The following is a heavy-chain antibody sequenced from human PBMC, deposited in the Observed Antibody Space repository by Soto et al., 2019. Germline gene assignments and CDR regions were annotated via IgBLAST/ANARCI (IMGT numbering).Heavy chain of an antibody. V-gene: IGHV3-30-3*01. D-gene: IGHD6-6*01. CDR3: ARGWTGSSSDYFDY. CDR1: GFTFSSYA. CDR2: ISYDGSNK. Sequence: PGGSLRLSCAASGFTFSSYAMHWVRQAPGKGLEWVAVISYDGSNKYYADSVKGRFTTSRDNSKNTLYLQMNSLRAEDTAVYYCARGWTGSSSDYFDYWGQGTLVTVSS. J-gene: IGHJ4*02.